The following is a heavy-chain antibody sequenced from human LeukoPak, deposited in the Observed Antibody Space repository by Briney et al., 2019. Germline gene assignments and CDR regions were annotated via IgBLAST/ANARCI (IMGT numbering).Heavy chain of an antibody. D-gene: IGHD2-2*01. V-gene: IGHV3-20*04. Sequence: GGSLRLSCAASGFTFDDYGMSWVRQAPGKGLEWVSGINWNGGSTGYADSVKGRFTISRDNAKNSLYLQMNSLRAEDTALYYCARDRYSTSPNWFDPWGQGTLVTVSS. CDR2: INWNGGST. J-gene: IGHJ5*02. CDR3: ARDRYSTSPNWFDP. CDR1: GFTFDDYG.